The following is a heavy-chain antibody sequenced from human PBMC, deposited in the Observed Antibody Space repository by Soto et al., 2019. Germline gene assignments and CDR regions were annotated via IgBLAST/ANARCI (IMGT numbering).Heavy chain of an antibody. CDR1: GFTFSNFA. D-gene: IGHD1-1*01. CDR3: ANPIPKTGTTFGF. Sequence: QLLESGGGFVQPGGSLRLSCVASGFTFSNFAMAWVRQAPGEGLEWVSAISGSGDDTFYADSMKGRFTISRDNSKDTLYLHINSLRPEDTAVYYCANPIPKTGTTFGFWGQGTLVTVSS. CDR2: ISGSGDDT. J-gene: IGHJ4*02. V-gene: IGHV3-23*01.